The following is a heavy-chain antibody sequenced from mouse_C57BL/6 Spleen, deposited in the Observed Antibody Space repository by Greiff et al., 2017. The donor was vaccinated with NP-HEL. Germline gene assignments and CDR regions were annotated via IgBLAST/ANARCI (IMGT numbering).Heavy chain of an antibody. J-gene: IGHJ1*03. D-gene: IGHD4-1*01. Sequence: VQRVESGPGLVAPSQSLSITCTVSGFSLTSYAISWVRQPPVKGLEWLGVIWTGGGTNYNSALKSRLSISKDNSKSQVFLKMNSLQTDDTARYYCARERLGRPYWYFDVWGTGTTVTVSS. CDR1: GFSLTSYA. V-gene: IGHV2-9-1*01. CDR3: ARERLGRPYWYFDV. CDR2: IWTGGGT.